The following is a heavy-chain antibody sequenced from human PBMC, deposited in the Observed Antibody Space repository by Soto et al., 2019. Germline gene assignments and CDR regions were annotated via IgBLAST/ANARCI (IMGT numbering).Heavy chain of an antibody. CDR1: GYSFTSYW. D-gene: IGHD6-6*01. V-gene: IGHV5-51*01. CDR2: IYPGDSDT. J-gene: IGHJ4*02. CDR3: ARSQLVQVGQYYFDY. Sequence: GESLKISCKGSGYSFTSYWIGWVRQMPGKGLEWMGIIYPGDSDTRYSPSFQGQVTISADKSISTAYLQWSSLKASDTARDYCARSQLVQVGQYYFDYWGQGTLVTVSS.